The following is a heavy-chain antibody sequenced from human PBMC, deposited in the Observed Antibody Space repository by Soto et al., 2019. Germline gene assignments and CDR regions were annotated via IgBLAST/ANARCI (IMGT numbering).Heavy chain of an antibody. CDR3: ARQGSNSSRRLSWFHP. J-gene: IGHJ5*02. CDR2: MHYSGAT. Sequence: SETLSLTCTASGGSSSSSTYSWGWIRQPPGKGLEWIGSMHYSGATYYNPSLKSRVSISVDTSKSQFSLKLTFVTAADTAVYFCARQGSNSSRRLSWFHPWGQGTLDTVSS. CDR1: GGSSSSSTYS. D-gene: IGHD3-16*01. V-gene: IGHV4-39*01.